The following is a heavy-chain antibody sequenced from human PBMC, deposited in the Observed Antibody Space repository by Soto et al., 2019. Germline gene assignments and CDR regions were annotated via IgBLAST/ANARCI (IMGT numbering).Heavy chain of an antibody. CDR2: IYYSGST. J-gene: IGHJ6*02. D-gene: IGHD4-4*01. Sequence: PSETLSLTCTVSGGSISSGGYYWSWIRQHPGKGLEWIGYIYYSGSTYYNPSLKSRVTISVDTSKNQFSLKLSSVTAAETALYYCARDTSVSGIYGMDVWGQGTTVT. CDR3: ARDTSVSGIYGMDV. CDR1: GGSISSGGYY. V-gene: IGHV4-31*03.